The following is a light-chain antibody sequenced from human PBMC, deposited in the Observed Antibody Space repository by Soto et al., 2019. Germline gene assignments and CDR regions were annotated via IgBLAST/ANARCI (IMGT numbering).Light chain of an antibody. CDR3: QQYYSYPPGT. J-gene: IGKJ1*01. Sequence: AIRMTQSPSSFSASTGDRVTITCRASQGISSYLAWYQQKPGKAPKLLIYAASTLQSGVPSRFSGSGSGTDFTLTISCLQSEDFSPYYCQQYYSYPPGTFGQGTTVEIQ. V-gene: IGKV1-8*01. CDR2: AAS. CDR1: QGISSY.